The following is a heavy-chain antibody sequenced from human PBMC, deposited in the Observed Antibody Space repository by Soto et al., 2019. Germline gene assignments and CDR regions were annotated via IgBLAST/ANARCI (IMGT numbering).Heavy chain of an antibody. Sequence: VQLVESGGGVVQPGRSLRLSCAASGFTFSDYDMHWVRQAPGKGLEWVAVVSHDGRNTHYADSVKGRFTISRDSSKKTVSLEMTSLRAEDTAVYYCAKGGLQWLVTSDFNYWSQGALVTVSS. CDR1: GFTFSDYD. D-gene: IGHD6-19*01. CDR3: AKGGLQWLVTSDFNY. CDR2: VSHDGRNT. V-gene: IGHV3-30*18. J-gene: IGHJ4*02.